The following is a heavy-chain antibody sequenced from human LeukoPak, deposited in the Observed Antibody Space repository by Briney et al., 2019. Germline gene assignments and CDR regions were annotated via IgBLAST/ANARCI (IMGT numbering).Heavy chain of an antibody. V-gene: IGHV3-74*01. D-gene: IGHD6-6*01. CDR2: IRGDGSLL. CDR1: GFDFSSHW. Sequence: PGGSLRLSCEASGFDFSSHWMHWVRQAPGKGLVWISNIRGDGSLLGYADSVKGRFTISRDNAKNSLYLQMNSLRAEDTAVYYCARRLGYSSSSGPYYFDYWGQGTLVTVSS. J-gene: IGHJ4*02. CDR3: ARRLGYSSSSGPYYFDY.